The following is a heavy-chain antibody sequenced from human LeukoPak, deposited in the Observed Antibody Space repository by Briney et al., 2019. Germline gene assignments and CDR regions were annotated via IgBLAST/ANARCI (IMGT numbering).Heavy chain of an antibody. CDR1: GFNFSSYA. CDR3: AKPGIAVAGTGD. J-gene: IGHJ4*02. D-gene: IGHD6-19*01. CDR2: ISGSGGST. V-gene: IGHV3-23*01. Sequence: GGSLRLSCAASGFNFSSYAMSWVRQAPGRGLEWVSAISGSGGSTYYADSVKGRFTISRDNSKNTLYLQMNSLRAEDTAVYYCAKPGIAVAGTGDWGQGTLVTVSS.